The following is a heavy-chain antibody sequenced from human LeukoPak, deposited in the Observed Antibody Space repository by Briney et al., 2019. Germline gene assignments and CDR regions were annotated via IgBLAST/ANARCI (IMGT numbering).Heavy chain of an antibody. CDR2: IYHSGST. Sequence: SETLSLTCTVSGYSISSGYYWGWIRQPPGKGLEWIGSIYHSGSTYYNPSLKSRVTISVDTSKNQFSLKLISVTAADTAVYYCARDDGRGVVTPYWGQGTLVTVSS. CDR1: GYSISSGYY. CDR3: ARDDGRGVVTPY. D-gene: IGHD2-21*02. V-gene: IGHV4-38-2*02. J-gene: IGHJ4*02.